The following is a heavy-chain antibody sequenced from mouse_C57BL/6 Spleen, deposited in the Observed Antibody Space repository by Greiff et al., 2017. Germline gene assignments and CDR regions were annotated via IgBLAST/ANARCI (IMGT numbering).Heavy chain of an antibody. CDR2: IRLKSDNYAT. CDR3: YAYYSNYEAY. D-gene: IGHD2-5*01. Sequence: EVQLVESGGGLVQPGGSMKLSCVASGFTFSNYWMNWVRQSPEQGLEWVAQIRLKSDNYATHYEESVKGRFTISRDDSKSNVYLQMNNLRAEDTGIYYCYAYYSNYEAYWGQGTLVTVSA. CDR1: GFTFSNYW. J-gene: IGHJ3*01. V-gene: IGHV6-3*01.